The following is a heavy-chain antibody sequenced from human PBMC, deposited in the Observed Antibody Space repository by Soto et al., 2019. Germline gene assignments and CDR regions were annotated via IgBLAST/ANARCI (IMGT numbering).Heavy chain of an antibody. V-gene: IGHV3-11*01. D-gene: IGHD2-2*01. J-gene: IGHJ5*02. CDR3: ARDLNIVLVAAAISTPGWFDP. Sequence: QVQLVESGGGLVKPGGSLRLSCAASGFTFSDYYMSWIRQAPGKGLEWVSYISSSGDTIYYADSVKGRFTISRDNAKNSLYLQMNSLRAEDTAVYYCARDLNIVLVAAAISTPGWFDPWGQGTLVTVSS. CDR1: GFTFSDYY. CDR2: ISSSGDTI.